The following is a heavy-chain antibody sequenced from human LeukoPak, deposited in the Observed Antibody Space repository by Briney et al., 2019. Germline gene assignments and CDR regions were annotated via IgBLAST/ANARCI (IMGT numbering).Heavy chain of an antibody. CDR2: IHRDGSTT. J-gene: IGHJ4*02. D-gene: IGHD2-15*01. CDR3: AKSRRGVVVAAPVGY. Sequence: GGSLRLSCAASGFTFSSHWMHWVRQVPGKGPVWVSRIHRDGSTTNYADSVKGRFTISRDNTKNTLYLQMNSLRAEDTAVYYCAKSRRGVVVAAPVGYWGQGTLVTVYS. V-gene: IGHV3-74*01. CDR1: GFTFSSHW.